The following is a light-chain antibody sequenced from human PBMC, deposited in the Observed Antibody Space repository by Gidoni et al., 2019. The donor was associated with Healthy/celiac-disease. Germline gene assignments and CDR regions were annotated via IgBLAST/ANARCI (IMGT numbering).Light chain of an antibody. V-gene: IGKV3-11*01. CDR2: AAS. CDR3: QQRSNWPA. J-gene: IGKJ5*01. CDR1: QSVSSY. Sequence: EIVLTQSPATLSWSPGERATLSCRASQSVSSYLAWYQQKPGQAPMLLIYAASNRATGIPARFSGSGSGTDFTLTISSLEPEDFAVYYCQQRSNWPAFGQGTRLEIK.